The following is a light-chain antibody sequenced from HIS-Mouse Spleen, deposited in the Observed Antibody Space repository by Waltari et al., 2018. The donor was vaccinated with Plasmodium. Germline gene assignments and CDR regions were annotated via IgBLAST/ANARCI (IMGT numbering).Light chain of an antibody. V-gene: IGKV1-33*01. Sequence: DIQMTQSPSSLSASVGDRVTITCQASQDTSNYLNWYQQKPGKAPKLLIYDASNLETGVPSRFSGSGSGTDFTFTIRSLQPEDIATYYCQQYDNLPLTFGGGTTVEIK. J-gene: IGKJ4*01. CDR1: QDTSNY. CDR3: QQYDNLPLT. CDR2: DAS.